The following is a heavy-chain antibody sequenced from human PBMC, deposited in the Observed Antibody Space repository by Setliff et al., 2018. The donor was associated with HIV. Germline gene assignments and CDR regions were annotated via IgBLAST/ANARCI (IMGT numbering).Heavy chain of an antibody. V-gene: IGHV4-59*01. CDR1: GGSISSYY. Sequence: PSETLSLTCTVSGGSISSYYWSWIRQPPGKGLEWIGYIYYGGSTNYNPSLKSRVTISVDRSKSQFSLKLSSVTAADTAIYYCTRGPEGVAGGDYWGQGILVTVSS. CDR3: TRGPEGVAGGDY. D-gene: IGHD3-3*01. CDR2: IYYGGST. J-gene: IGHJ4*02.